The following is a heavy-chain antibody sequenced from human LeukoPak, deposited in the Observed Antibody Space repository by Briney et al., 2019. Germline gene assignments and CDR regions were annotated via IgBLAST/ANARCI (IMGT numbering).Heavy chain of an antibody. CDR2: ISGSGGST. J-gene: IGHJ4*02. Sequence: PGGSLRLSCAASGFTFSSYAMSWVRQAPGKGLEWVSAISGSGGSTYYADSVKGRFTISRDNSKNTLYLQMNSLRAEDTAVYYCAKLAGMWYSSGWYPGRYFDYWGQGTLVTVSS. CDR3: AKLAGMWYSSGWYPGRYFDY. CDR1: GFTFSSYA. V-gene: IGHV3-23*01. D-gene: IGHD6-19*01.